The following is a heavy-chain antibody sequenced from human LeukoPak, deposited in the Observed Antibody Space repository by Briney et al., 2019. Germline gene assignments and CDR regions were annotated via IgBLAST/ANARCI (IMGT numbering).Heavy chain of an antibody. Sequence: PSETLSLTCIVSGGSISRGGYYWNWIRQRPGKGLEWIGYIYYSGSTYYNPSLKSRVIISGDTSKNQFSLKLSSVTAADTAVYYCARATISSSWYHFDYWGQGTLVTVSS. CDR2: IYYSGST. CDR1: GGSISRGGYY. J-gene: IGHJ4*02. V-gene: IGHV4-31*03. CDR3: ARATISSSWYHFDY. D-gene: IGHD6-13*01.